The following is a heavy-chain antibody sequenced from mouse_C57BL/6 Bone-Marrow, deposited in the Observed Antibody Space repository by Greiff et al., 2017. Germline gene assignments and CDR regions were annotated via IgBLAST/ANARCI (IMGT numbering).Heavy chain of an antibody. Sequence: QVQLQQSGAELARPGASVKLSCKASGYTFTSSGICWVKQRPGQGLEWIGKIYPRSGNTSYHEKFQGKATLTADNSSSTAYMELRRLTSEGSAVYYCARLPGYFDVWGTGTTVTVSS. D-gene: IGHD2-12*01. CDR3: ARLPGYFDV. CDR1: GYTFTSSG. J-gene: IGHJ1*03. CDR2: IYPRSGNT. V-gene: IGHV1-81*01.